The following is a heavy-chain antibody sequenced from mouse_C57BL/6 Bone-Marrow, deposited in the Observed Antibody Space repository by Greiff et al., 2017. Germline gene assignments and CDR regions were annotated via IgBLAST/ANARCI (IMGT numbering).Heavy chain of an antibody. CDR3: ERFLSNYVCAY. D-gene: IGHD2-5*01. CDR2: IHPNSGST. J-gene: IGHJ3*01. Sequence: QVKLQQPGAELVKPGASVMLSCKASAYTFTSYWMHWVKQRPGQGLEWIGMIHPNSGSTNYNETFKSKATLPVDKSSSTAYMQLISLTSEDSAVYYCERFLSNYVCAYWVQGTLVTVSA. V-gene: IGHV1-64*01. CDR1: AYTFTSYW.